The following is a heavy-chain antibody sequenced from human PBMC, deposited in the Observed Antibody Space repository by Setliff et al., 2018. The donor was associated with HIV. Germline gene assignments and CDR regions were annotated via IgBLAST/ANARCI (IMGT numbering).Heavy chain of an antibody. CDR2: IYTSGIT. V-gene: IGHV4-4*08. CDR3: ARHQVIPTVIGAFDI. Sequence: SETLSLTCTVSGDSISSYYWSWIRQPPGKGLEWIGYIYTSGITDYNPSLKSRVTISGDTSKNQFSLKLSSVTAADTAVYYCARHQVIPTVIGAFDIWGQGTVVTVSS. CDR1: GDSISSYY. J-gene: IGHJ3*02. D-gene: IGHD3-16*02.